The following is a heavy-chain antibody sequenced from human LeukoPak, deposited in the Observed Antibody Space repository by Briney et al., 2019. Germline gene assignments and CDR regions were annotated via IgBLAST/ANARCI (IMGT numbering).Heavy chain of an antibody. Sequence: PGGSLRLSCAASGSSFSSSSMNWVRQAPGKGLEWVSSISSGGTYIYSADSVKGRFTISRDNAKNSLYLQMNSLRAEDTAVYYCTRMHPYCTTTSCPRSWGQGTLVTVSS. J-gene: IGHJ4*02. V-gene: IGHV3-21*01. CDR2: ISSGGTYI. CDR1: GSSFSSSS. D-gene: IGHD2-2*01. CDR3: TRMHPYCTTTSCPRS.